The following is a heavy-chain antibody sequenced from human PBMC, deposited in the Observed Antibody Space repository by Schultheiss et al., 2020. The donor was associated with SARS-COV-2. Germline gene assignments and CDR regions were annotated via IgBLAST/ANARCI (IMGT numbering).Heavy chain of an antibody. J-gene: IGHJ4*02. CDR2: ISGSGGST. V-gene: IGHV3-23*01. Sequence: GESLKISCAASGFTFSSYAMSWVRQAPGKGLEWVSAISGSGGSTYYADSVKGRFTISRDNSKNTLYLQMNSLRAEDTAVYYCAKDVEYINYWGQGTLVTVSS. CDR1: GFTFSSYA. CDR3: AKDVEYINY. D-gene: IGHD6-6*01.